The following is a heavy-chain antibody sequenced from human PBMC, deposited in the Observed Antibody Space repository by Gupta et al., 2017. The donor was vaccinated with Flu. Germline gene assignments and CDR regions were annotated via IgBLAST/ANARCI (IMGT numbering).Heavy chain of an antibody. V-gene: IGHV1-69*02. CDR1: GATSGVQT. CDR2: IVPMYDIT. Sequence: QVQLVHSGAEATKPGSSVKVSCKASGATSGVQTLSWVRQAPGQGLEWMGRIVPMYDITSDAQKFQGRVTITADKYTNTAYMELTSLTSEDKAVYYCARSLSRDGYNPSVFDYWGQGTLVTVSS. J-gene: IGHJ4*02. D-gene: IGHD5-12*01. CDR3: ARSLSRDGYNPSVFDY.